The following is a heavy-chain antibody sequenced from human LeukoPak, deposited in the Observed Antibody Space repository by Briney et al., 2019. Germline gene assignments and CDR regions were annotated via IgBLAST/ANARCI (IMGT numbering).Heavy chain of an antibody. J-gene: IGHJ5*02. CDR2: IYTSGST. Sequence: SETLCLTCTVSGGSMSSYYWSWIRQPPGKGLEWIGYIYTSGSTNYNPSLKSRVTISVDTSKNQFSLKLSSVTAADTAVYYCARHGISYWFDPWGQGTLVTVSS. D-gene: IGHD1-26*01. CDR1: GGSMSSYY. V-gene: IGHV4-4*09. CDR3: ARHGISYWFDP.